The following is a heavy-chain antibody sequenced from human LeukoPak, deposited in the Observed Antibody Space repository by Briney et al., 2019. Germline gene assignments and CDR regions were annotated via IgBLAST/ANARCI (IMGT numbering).Heavy chain of an antibody. V-gene: IGHV3-23*01. CDR3: AKGYTSGSIYYFDY. CDR2: ISGSGGST. CDR1: GFIVSGDF. J-gene: IGHJ4*02. D-gene: IGHD6-19*01. Sequence: GGSLRLSCAASGFIVSGDFMSWVRQAPGKGLEWVSTISGSGGSTYYADSVKGRFTISRDNSKSTLYLQVNSLRAEDTAVYYCAKGYTSGSIYYFDYWGQGTLVTVSS.